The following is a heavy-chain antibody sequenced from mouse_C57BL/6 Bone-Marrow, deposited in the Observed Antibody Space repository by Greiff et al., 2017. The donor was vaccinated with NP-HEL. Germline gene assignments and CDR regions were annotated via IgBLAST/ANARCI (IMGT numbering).Heavy chain of an antibody. CDR1: GYSFTDYN. V-gene: IGHV1-39*01. CDR2: INPNYGTT. J-gene: IGHJ4*01. D-gene: IGHD2-1*01. CDR3: ARQNYFFGDYAMDY. Sequence: LEESGPELVKPGASVKISCKASGYSFTDYNMNWVKQSNGKSLEWIGVINPNYGTTSYNQKFKGKATLTVDQSSSTAYMQLNSLTSEDSAVYYCARQNYFFGDYAMDYWGQGTSVTVSS.